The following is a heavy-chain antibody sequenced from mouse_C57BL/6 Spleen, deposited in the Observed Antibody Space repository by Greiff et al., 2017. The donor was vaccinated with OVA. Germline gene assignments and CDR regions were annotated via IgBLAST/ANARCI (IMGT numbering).Heavy chain of an antibody. CDR2: IRNKANGYTT. Sequence: VQLQQSGGGLVQPGGSLSLSCAASGFTFPDYYMSWVRQPPGKALEWLGFIRNKANGYTTDYSASVKGRFTISRDNSQSILYLQMNALRAEDSATYYCARDSKGLIYYAMDYWGQGTSVTVSS. V-gene: IGHV7-3*01. J-gene: IGHJ4*01. CDR1: GFTFPDYY. CDR3: ARDSKGLIYYAMDY.